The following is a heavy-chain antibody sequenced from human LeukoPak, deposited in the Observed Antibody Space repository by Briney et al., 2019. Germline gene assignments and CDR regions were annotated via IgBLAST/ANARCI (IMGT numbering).Heavy chain of an antibody. D-gene: IGHD1-26*01. CDR3: AKGIGFPDNY. CDR2: ISGSGGST. J-gene: IGHJ4*02. V-gene: IGHV3-23*01. CDR1: GFIFSTYK. Sequence: GGSLRLSCTASGFIFSTYKMTWVRQAPGKGLEWVSAISGSGGSTYYADSVKGRFTISRDNSKNTLYLQMNSLRAEDTGVYYCAKGIGFPDNYWGQGTLVTVSS.